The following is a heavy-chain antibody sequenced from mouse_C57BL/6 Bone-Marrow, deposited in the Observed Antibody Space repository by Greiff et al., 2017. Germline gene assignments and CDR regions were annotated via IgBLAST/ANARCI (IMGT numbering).Heavy chain of an antibody. V-gene: IGHV1-62-2*01. J-gene: IGHJ2*01. CDR1: GYIFTEYT. Sequence: VQLQQSGAELVKPGASVKLSCKASGYIFTEYTIHWVKQRSGQGLEWIGWFYPGSGSIKYNERFKDKATLTADKSSNKVYMEISRLTSEDSAVYFCARHERYYDYEGYFDYWGQGTTLTVSS. CDR2: FYPGSGSI. D-gene: IGHD2-4*01. CDR3: ARHERYYDYEGYFDY.